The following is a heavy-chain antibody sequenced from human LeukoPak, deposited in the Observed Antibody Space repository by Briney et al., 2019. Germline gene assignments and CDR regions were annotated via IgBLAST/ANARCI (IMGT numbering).Heavy chain of an antibody. CDR1: GYTFTSYY. V-gene: IGHV1-69*04. Sequence: SVKVSCKASGYTFTSYYIHWVRQAPGQGLEWMGRIIPILGIANYAQKFQGRVTITADKSTSTAYMELSSLRSEDTAVYYCARANSSPWVNWFDPWGQGTLVTVSS. D-gene: IGHD6-6*01. J-gene: IGHJ5*02. CDR2: IIPILGIA. CDR3: ARANSSPWVNWFDP.